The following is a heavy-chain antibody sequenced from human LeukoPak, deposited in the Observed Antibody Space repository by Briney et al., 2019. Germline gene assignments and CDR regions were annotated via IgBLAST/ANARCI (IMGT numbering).Heavy chain of an antibody. Sequence: GGSLRLSCAASGFTFNGYAMSWVRQAPGKGLEWVSTISPTGAGTYYADSVKGLFTISRDNTKNTLYLEMNSLRAEDTAVYYCAKYTERAFDVWGQGTTVTVSS. CDR2: ISPTGAGT. J-gene: IGHJ3*01. CDR1: GFTFNGYA. CDR3: AKYTERAFDV. V-gene: IGHV3-23*01. D-gene: IGHD2-2*02.